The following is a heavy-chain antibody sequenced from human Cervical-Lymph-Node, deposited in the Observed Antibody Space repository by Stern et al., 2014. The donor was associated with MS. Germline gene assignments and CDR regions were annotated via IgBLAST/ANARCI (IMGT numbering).Heavy chain of an antibody. Sequence: DQLVESGGGVVQPGRSLRLSCAASGFTFSSYGMHWVRQAPGKGLEWVAVISYDGSNEYYADSVKSRFTISRDNSKNTLYLQMSSLRAEDASVYYCAKESGYQLLLRFAYWGQGTLVTVSS. CDR2: ISYDGSNE. V-gene: IGHV3-30*18. CDR1: GFTFSSYG. J-gene: IGHJ4*02. CDR3: AKESGYQLLLRFAY. D-gene: IGHD2-2*01.